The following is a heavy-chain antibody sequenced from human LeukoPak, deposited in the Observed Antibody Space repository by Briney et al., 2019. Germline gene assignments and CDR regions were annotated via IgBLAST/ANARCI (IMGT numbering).Heavy chain of an antibody. V-gene: IGHV4-39*07. CDR2: IYYSGST. Sequence: PSETLSLTCTVSGGSISSSSYYWGWIRQPPGKGLEWIGSIYYSGSTYYNPSLKSRVTISVDTSKNQFSLKLSSVTAADTAVYYCASFHILTLYYFDYWGQGTLVTVSS. J-gene: IGHJ4*02. CDR3: ASFHILTLYYFDY. CDR1: GGSISSSSYY. D-gene: IGHD1-14*01.